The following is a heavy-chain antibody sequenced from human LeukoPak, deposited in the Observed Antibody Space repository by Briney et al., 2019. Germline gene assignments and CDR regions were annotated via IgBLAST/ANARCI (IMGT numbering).Heavy chain of an antibody. J-gene: IGHJ4*02. D-gene: IGHD3-3*01. CDR1: GLTFADYG. V-gene: IGHV3-20*04. CDR2: INWNGDRI. Sequence: PGGSLRLSCAVSGLTFADYGLSWVRQAPGKGLEWVSGINWNGDRIDYADSVKGRFTISRDNAKNSLYLQMNSLRAEDTALYYCARDSRTYYDAWSGYYIRGQGTLVTVSS. CDR3: ARDSRTYYDAWSGYYI.